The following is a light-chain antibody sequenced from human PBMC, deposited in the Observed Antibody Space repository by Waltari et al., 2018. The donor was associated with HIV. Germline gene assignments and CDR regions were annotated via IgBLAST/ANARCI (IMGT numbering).Light chain of an antibody. V-gene: IGLV2-14*01. CDR3: SSYTNTDILL. CDR1: NTDIGLYNL. CDR2: GVN. J-gene: IGLJ2*01. Sequence: QSALTPPASVSGSPGQSTTISCTGANTDIGLYNLFSWYPQHPDKAPQLVIYGVNTRPSGVSDRFSGSKSGNTASLTISSLQAEDEADYYCSSYTNTDILLFGGGTKLTVL.